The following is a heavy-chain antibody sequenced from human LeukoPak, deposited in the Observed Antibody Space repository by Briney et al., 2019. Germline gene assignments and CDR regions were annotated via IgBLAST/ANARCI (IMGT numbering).Heavy chain of an antibody. V-gene: IGHV3-11*04. CDR3: ARTHSSSQTNWFDP. J-gene: IGHJ5*02. Sequence: GGSLRLSCAASGFTFSDSYMSWIRQAPGKGLEWVSDITSSGSTIYYADSVKGRFTISRDNAMNSLYLQMNSLRAEDTAVYYCARTHSSSQTNWFDPWGQGTLVTVSS. CDR1: GFTFSDSY. CDR2: ITSSGSTI. D-gene: IGHD6-13*01.